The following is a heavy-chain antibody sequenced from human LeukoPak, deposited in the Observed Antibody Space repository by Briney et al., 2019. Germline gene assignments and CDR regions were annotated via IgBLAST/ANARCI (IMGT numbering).Heavy chain of an antibody. J-gene: IGHJ3*02. Sequence: ASVNVSCKVSGYTLTELSMHWVRQAPGKGLEWMGGFDPEDGETIYAQKFQGRVTMTEDTSTDTAYMELSSLRSEDTAVYYCATVSMGNDAFDIWGQGTMVTVSS. V-gene: IGHV1-24*01. CDR3: ATVSMGNDAFDI. CDR2: FDPEDGET. D-gene: IGHD1-26*01. CDR1: GYTLTELS.